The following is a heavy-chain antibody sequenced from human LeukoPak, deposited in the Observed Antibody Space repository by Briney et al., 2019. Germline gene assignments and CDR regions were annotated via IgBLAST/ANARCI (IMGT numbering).Heavy chain of an antibody. D-gene: IGHD3-10*01. CDR3: ASSGSHDY. CDR1: GFTFSSYG. V-gene: IGHV3-21*01. CDR2: ISSSSSYI. J-gene: IGHJ4*02. Sequence: GGSLRLSCAASGFTFSSYGMHWVRQAPGKGLEWVSSISSSSSYIYYADSVKGRFTISRDNAKNSLYLQMNSLRAEDTAVYYCASSGSHDYWGQGTLVTVSS.